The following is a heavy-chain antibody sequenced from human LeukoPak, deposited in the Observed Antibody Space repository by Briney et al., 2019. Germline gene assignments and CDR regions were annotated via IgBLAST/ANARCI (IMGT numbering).Heavy chain of an antibody. V-gene: IGHV4-38-2*02. CDR3: ARHERIEAANWFDP. Sequence: SETLSLTCTVSGYSISSGYYWGWIRQPPGKGLEWIGSIYYSGSTYYNPSLKSRVTISVDTSKNQLSLKLSSVTAADTAVYYCARHERIEAANWFDPWGQGTLVTVSS. J-gene: IGHJ5*02. CDR2: IYYSGST. CDR1: GYSISSGYY. D-gene: IGHD6-13*01.